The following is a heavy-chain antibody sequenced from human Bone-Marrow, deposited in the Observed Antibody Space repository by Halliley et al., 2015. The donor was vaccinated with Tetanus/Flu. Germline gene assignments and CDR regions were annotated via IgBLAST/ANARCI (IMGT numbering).Heavy chain of an antibody. V-gene: IGHV4-30-2*01. J-gene: IGHJ4*02. CDR3: ARGSSSGWFFDY. Sequence: EWIGYIYQSGNTYSPPPLGSRATISVARSKNRFSPKVTSVTAADTAVYFCARGSSSGWFFDYWGQGTLVTVSS. D-gene: IGHD6-19*01. CDR2: IYQSGNT.